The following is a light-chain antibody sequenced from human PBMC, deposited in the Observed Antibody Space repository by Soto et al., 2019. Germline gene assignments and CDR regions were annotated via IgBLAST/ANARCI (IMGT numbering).Light chain of an antibody. CDR1: KTIRNF. J-gene: IGKJ1*01. CDR3: QQSFSTTRT. CDR2: AAS. V-gene: IGKV1-39*01. Sequence: DIQMTQSPSSLSAYVGDRVTSTFRASKTIRNFLNWYQQTXGKAPNXXIYAASGLQSGVPSRFSASGAGTDFTLNITSLQPEDVGTYYCQQSFSTTRTFGQGTQVDIK.